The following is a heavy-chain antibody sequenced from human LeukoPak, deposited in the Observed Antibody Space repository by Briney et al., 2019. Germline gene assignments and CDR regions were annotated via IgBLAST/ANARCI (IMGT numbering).Heavy chain of an antibody. J-gene: IGHJ4*02. Sequence: SETPSLTCAVSGGSLTSYYWSWIRQSAEEGLEWIGRIYATGPTNYSPSPKSRITMSADTSKNQFSLTLSSTTAADTAIYYCARGLSSWSGGHYFDSWGQGALVVVSS. D-gene: IGHD3-3*01. V-gene: IGHV4-4*07. CDR2: IYATGPT. CDR1: GGSLTSYY. CDR3: ARGLSSWSGGHYFDS.